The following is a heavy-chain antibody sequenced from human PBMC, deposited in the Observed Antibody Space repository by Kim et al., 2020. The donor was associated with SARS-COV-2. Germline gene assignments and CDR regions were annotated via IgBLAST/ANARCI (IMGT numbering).Heavy chain of an antibody. CDR3: ARDDGQGGSAFDY. V-gene: IGHV4-59*01. D-gene: IGHD3-10*01. J-gene: IGHJ4*02. Sequence: YNPSLKSRVTISVDTSKNQFSLKLSSVTAADTAVYYCARDDGQGGSAFDYWGQGTLVTVSS.